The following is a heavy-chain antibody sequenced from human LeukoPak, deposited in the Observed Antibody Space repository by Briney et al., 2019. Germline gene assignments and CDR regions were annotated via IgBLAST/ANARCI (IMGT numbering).Heavy chain of an antibody. CDR3: ARSDSSGWYYFDY. Sequence: PGGSLRLSCAASGXTFSSFAMSWVRQAPGKGLEWVSTVSGSGGSTYYADSVKGRFTISRDNSKNTLYLQMNSLRAEDTAVYYCARSDSSGWYYFDYWGQGTLVTVSS. V-gene: IGHV3-23*01. D-gene: IGHD6-19*01. CDR2: VSGSGGST. J-gene: IGHJ4*02. CDR1: GXTFSSFA.